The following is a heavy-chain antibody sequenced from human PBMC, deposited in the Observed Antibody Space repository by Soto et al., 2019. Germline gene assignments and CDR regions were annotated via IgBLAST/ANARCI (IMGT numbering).Heavy chain of an antibody. CDR3: ARDLRPLGSGSACPKFGFDF. J-gene: IGHJ6*02. D-gene: IGHD3-10*01. CDR2: LKSDNGGA. Sequence: ASVKVSCKASGYTFTGHYMHWVRQVSGKGLEYLGWLKSDNGGAYSAPKFQGRVTFTRDTSTTTAYMELSGLRSDDKAVYFCARDLRPLGSGSACPKFGFDFWGQGTTVTVSS. V-gene: IGHV1-2*02. CDR1: GYTFTGHY.